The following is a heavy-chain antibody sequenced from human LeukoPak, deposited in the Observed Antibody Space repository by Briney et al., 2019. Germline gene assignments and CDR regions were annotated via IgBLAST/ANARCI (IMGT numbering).Heavy chain of an antibody. CDR2: IIPIFGTA. D-gene: IGHD1-20*01. Sequence: SVKVSCKASGYTFTSYAISWVRQAPGQGLEWMGGIIPIFGTANYAQKFQGRVTITADESTSTAYMELSSLRSEDTAVYYCARVNWNDRRGMDVWGQGTTVTVSS. CDR3: ARVNWNDRRGMDV. V-gene: IGHV1-69*13. J-gene: IGHJ6*02. CDR1: GYTFTSYA.